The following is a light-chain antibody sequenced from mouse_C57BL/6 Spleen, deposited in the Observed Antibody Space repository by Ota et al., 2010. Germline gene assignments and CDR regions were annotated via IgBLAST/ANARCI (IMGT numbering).Light chain of an antibody. J-gene: IGKJ5*01. V-gene: IGKV4-62*01. CDR1: SDVSS. CDR2: DTS. CDR3: HQRSSYALT. Sequence: QIVLTHVSSNHVCFSXEKVTMTCSASSDVSSCSGSNRSQALPRLWIYDTSNLVTGVPARFSGSGSGTSYSLTISSMEAEDAATYYCHQRSSYALTFGAGTKLELK.